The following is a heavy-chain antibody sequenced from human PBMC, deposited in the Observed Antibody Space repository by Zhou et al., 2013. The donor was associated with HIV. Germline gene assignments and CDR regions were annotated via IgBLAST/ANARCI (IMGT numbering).Heavy chain of an antibody. CDR3: AARIAAGGNWFDP. Sequence: QVQLQESRPGLVRPSETLSLTCTVSGGSISSSSCYWGWIRQPPGKGLEWIGNIYYSGSTYYNPSLKSRVTISVDTSKNQFSLKLSSVTAADTALYYCAARIAAGGNWFDPWGQGTLVTVSS. J-gene: IGHJ5*02. CDR1: GGSISSSSCY. CDR2: IYYSGST. D-gene: IGHD6-13*01. V-gene: IGHV4-39*07.